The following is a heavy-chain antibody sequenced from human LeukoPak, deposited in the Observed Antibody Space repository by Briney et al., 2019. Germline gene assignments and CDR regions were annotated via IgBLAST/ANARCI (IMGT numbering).Heavy chain of an antibody. CDR3: GRGKYYYNSSVYYNSDY. J-gene: IGHJ4*02. CDR2: IKEDGSER. CDR1: AFISSGHW. V-gene: IGHV3-7*01. D-gene: IGHD3-22*01. Sequence: GGSLRLSCEGSAFISSGHWMNWVRQTPGKGLEWVASIKEDGSERQYVDPVKGRFSISRDNTKGSLFLQLNSLRAEDTAVYYCGRGKYYYNSSVYYNSDYGGRGPRVTVSS.